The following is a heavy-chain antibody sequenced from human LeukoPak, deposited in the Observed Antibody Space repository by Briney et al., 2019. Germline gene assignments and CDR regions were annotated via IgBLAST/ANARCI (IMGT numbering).Heavy chain of an antibody. Sequence: GGSLRLSCSASGFTFSSYAMHWVRQAPGKGLEYVSAISSNGGSTYYADSVKGRFTISRDNSKNTLYLQTSSLRAEDTAVYYCVKSVTRGYYYYGMDVWGQGTTVTVSS. CDR3: VKSVTRGYYYYGMDV. D-gene: IGHD4-17*01. CDR2: ISSNGGST. V-gene: IGHV3-64D*06. CDR1: GFTFSSYA. J-gene: IGHJ6*02.